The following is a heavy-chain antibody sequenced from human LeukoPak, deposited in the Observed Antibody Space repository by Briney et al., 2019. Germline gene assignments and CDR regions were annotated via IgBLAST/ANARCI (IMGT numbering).Heavy chain of an antibody. D-gene: IGHD2-15*01. CDR2: INHNGNVN. V-gene: IGHV3-7*03. CDR3: ARGGGSDV. J-gene: IGHJ6*02. CDR1: GFTFSSYW. Sequence: GGSLRLSCAASGFTFSSYWMNWARQAPGKGLEWVASINHNGNVNYYVDSVKGRFTISRDNAKNSLYLQMSNLRAEDTAVYFCARGGGSDVWGQGTTVTVSS.